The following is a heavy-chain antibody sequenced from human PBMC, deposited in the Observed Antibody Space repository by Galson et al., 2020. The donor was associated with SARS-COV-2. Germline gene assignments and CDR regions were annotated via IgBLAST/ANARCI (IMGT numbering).Heavy chain of an antibody. D-gene: IGHD1-26*01. Sequence: GGSLRLSCAASGFMFGDHYMSWVRQAPGKGLEWLSYITGSGSHRNYADSVQGRFTISRDNAKNSLFLQMNSLRAEDTAIYYCVRDRYGGDYWGHGTLVTVSS. J-gene: IGHJ4*01. CDR3: VRDRYGGDY. V-gene: IGHV3-11*05. CDR2: ITGSGSHR. CDR1: GFMFGDHY.